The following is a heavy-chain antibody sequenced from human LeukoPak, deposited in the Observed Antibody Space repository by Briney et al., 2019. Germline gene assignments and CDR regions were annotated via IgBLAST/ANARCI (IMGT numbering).Heavy chain of an antibody. V-gene: IGHV4-39*07. CDR1: GXSISSSFYS. CDR2: IHYSGST. Sequence: LSLTCXVSGXSISSSFYSWGWIRQPPGKGLEWIGSIHYSGSTYDNPSLKSRVTISVDTSKNQFSLKLSSVTATDTAVYYCARDAYSSSWSRLFYFDYWGQGTLVTVSS. CDR3: ARDAYSSSWSRLFYFDY. D-gene: IGHD6-13*01. J-gene: IGHJ4*02.